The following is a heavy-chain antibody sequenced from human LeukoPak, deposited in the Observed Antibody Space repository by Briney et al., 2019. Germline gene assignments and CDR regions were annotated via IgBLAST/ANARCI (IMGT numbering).Heavy chain of an antibody. D-gene: IGHD3-22*01. V-gene: IGHV4-61*02. CDR2: IYDSGST. J-gene: IGHJ4*02. CDR3: ARGGSSGYSPSLFDY. CDR1: GDSIRSGGYY. Sequence: PSQTLSLTCTVSGDSIRSGGYYWSWIRQPPGKGLEWIGWIYDSGSTSYDPSLKSRVTISVDTSKNQFSLKLTSVTAADTAVYYCARGGSSGYSPSLFDYWGQGTLVTVSS.